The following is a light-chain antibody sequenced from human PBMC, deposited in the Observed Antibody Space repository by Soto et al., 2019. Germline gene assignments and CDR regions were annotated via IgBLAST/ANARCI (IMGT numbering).Light chain of an antibody. V-gene: IGLV2-14*01. CDR1: SSDVGGYNY. Sequence: QSVLTQPASVSGSPGQSLTISCTGTSSDVGGYNYVSLYQQHPGKAPKLMIYEVSNRPSGVSNRFSGSKSGNTASLTISGLQAEDEADYYCSSYTSSSTLEVFGTGTKLTVL. J-gene: IGLJ1*01. CDR2: EVS. CDR3: SSYTSSSTLEV.